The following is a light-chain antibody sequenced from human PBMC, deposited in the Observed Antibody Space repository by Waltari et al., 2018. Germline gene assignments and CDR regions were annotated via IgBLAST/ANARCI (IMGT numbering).Light chain of an antibody. Sequence: SYELTQPPSVSVAPGQTARITCDGDKIGSKNGHWYQHKPGPAPVLVVYDDGDRPSGIPERFSGSNSGNTAALTISRVDAGDEAEYYCQVWDSGSDHYVFGTVTKVTVL. CDR1: KIGSKN. V-gene: IGLV3-21*02. J-gene: IGLJ1*01. CDR3: QVWDSGSDHYV. CDR2: DDG.